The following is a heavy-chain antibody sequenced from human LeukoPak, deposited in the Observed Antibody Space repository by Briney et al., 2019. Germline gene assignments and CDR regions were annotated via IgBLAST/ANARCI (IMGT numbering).Heavy chain of an antibody. J-gene: IGHJ4*02. V-gene: IGHV3-48*02. CDR1: GFTFSSYN. CDR3: ARGISGGGDC. D-gene: IGHD1-20*01. CDR2: ISSSSSTI. Sequence: GGSLRLSCAASGFTFSSYNLNWVRQAPGKGLEWISYISSSSSTIHYTDSVKGRFTISRDNAKNSLYLQMDSLRDEDTAVYYCARGISGGGDCWGQGALVTVSS.